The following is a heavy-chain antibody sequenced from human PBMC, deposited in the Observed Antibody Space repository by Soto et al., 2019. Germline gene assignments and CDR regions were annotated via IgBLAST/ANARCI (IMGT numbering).Heavy chain of an antibody. CDR1: GFTFTSSA. CDR3: AAYVNPVQSFWSVVDAFDI. D-gene: IGHD3-3*01. Sequence: GASVKVSCKASGFTFTSSAVQWVRQARGQRLEWIGWIIVGSGNTNYAQKFQERVTITRDMSASTAYMELSSLRSEDTAVYYCAAYVNPVQSFWSVVDAFDIWGQGTMVTVSS. V-gene: IGHV1-58*01. CDR2: IIVGSGNT. J-gene: IGHJ3*02.